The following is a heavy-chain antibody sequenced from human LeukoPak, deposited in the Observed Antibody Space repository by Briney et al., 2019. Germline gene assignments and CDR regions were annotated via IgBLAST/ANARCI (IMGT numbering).Heavy chain of an antibody. Sequence: ASVKVSCKASGYTFTSYDINWVRQATGQGLEWMGWMNPNSGNTGYAQKFQGRVTMTRNTSISTAYMELSSLRSEDTAVYYCAREDCSSTSCYLGYPYYYGMDVWGQGTTVTVSS. CDR2: MNPNSGNT. CDR1: GYTFTSYD. D-gene: IGHD2-2*01. CDR3: AREDCSSTSCYLGYPYYYGMDV. V-gene: IGHV1-8*01. J-gene: IGHJ6*02.